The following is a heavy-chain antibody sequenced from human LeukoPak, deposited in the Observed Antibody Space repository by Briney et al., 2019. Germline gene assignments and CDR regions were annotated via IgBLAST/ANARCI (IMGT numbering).Heavy chain of an antibody. CDR2: INPNSGGT. J-gene: IGHJ5*02. CDR1: GYTFTGYY. V-gene: IGHV1-2*02. Sequence: VASVKVSCKASGYTFTGYYMHWVRQAPGQGREWMGWINPNSGGTNYAQKFQGRVTMTRDTSISTAYMELSRLRSDDTAVYYCARYYYDILTGYSNWFDPWGQGTLVTVSS. D-gene: IGHD3-9*01. CDR3: ARYYYDILTGYSNWFDP.